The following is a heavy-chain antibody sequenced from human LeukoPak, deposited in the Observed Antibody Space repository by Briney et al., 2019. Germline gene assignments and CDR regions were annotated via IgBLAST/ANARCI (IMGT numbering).Heavy chain of an antibody. Sequence: SVKVSCKASGRTFSTYTISWVRQPPGQGLEWMGGIIPIFGTANYAQKFQGRVTITADKSTSTAYMELSSLRSEDTAVYYCAREKEAGTLDYWGQGTLVTVSS. CDR2: IIPIFGTA. V-gene: IGHV1-69*06. CDR1: GRTFSTYT. J-gene: IGHJ4*02. D-gene: IGHD6-13*01. CDR3: AREKEAGTLDY.